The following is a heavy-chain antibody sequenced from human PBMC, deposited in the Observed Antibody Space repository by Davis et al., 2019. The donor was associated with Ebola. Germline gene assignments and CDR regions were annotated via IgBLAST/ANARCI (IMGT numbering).Heavy chain of an antibody. CDR2: INAGNGNT. D-gene: IGHD6-19*01. CDR3: AREIAVAGFDY. J-gene: IGHJ4*02. CDR1: GYTFTSYA. V-gene: IGHV1-3*01. Sequence: AASVKVSCKASGYTFTSYAMHWVRQAPGQRLEWMGWINAGNGNTKYSQKFQGRVTITRDTSASTAYMELSSLRSEDTAVYYCAREIAVAGFDYWGQGTLVTVSS.